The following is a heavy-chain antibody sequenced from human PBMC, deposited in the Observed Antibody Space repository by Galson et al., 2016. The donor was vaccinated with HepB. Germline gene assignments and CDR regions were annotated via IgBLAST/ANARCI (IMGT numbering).Heavy chain of an antibody. J-gene: IGHJ4*02. CDR2: IKQDGSEI. V-gene: IGHV3-7*01. D-gene: IGHD1-7*01. CDR3: ARYNWKYAPCDN. Sequence: SLRLSCAVSGFTVSTFWMSWVRQAPGKGLEWVANIKQDGSEIFYMDSVKGRFTISRDNAKNSLYLQMNSLRAEDTAVYYCARYNWKYAPCDNWGQGTLVTVSS. CDR1: GFTVSTFW.